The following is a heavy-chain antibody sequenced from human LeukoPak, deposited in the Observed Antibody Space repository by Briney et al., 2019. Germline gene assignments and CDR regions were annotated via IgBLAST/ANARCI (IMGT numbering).Heavy chain of an antibody. CDR2: INTDGSST. D-gene: IGHD3-22*01. CDR1: GFTFSSYW. Sequence: GGSLRLSCAASGFTFSSYWMHWVRQAPGKGLVWVSRINTDGSSTSYADSVKGRFTIARDNAKKTLYLKMNSLRAEDTAVYYWARDMEKRYYDSSGPLDYWGQGTLVTVSS. CDR3: ARDMEKRYYDSSGPLDY. J-gene: IGHJ4*02. V-gene: IGHV3-74*01.